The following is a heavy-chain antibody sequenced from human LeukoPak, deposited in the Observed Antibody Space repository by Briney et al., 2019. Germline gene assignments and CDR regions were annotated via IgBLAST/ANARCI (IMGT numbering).Heavy chain of an antibody. J-gene: IGHJ4*02. Sequence: PGGSLRLSCAASGFTFSHYWMTWVRQVPGKGLEWVAQINQDGSEEYYMDSVKARFTISRDNAKNSVLLQMNSLRAEDTAVYYCVRDGGVSGYDLLDYWGQGTLVTVSS. D-gene: IGHD5-12*01. CDR2: INQDGSEE. CDR1: GFTFSHYW. V-gene: IGHV3-7*01. CDR3: VRDGGVSGYDLLDY.